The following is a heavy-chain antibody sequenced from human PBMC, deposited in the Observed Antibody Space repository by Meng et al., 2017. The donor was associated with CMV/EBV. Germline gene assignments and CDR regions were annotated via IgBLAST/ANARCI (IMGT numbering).Heavy chain of an antibody. V-gene: IGHV4-39*07. Sequence: LPRQESGPGLVKPSETPSLPCTVSGGSISSSSYYWGWIRQPPGKGLEWIGSIYYSGSTYYNPSLKSRVTISVDTSKNQFSLKLSSVTAADTAVYYCARDLSNPLVVPAAYNWFDPWGQGTLVTVSS. CDR2: IYYSGST. CDR1: GGSISSSSYY. D-gene: IGHD2-2*01. J-gene: IGHJ5*02. CDR3: ARDLSNPLVVPAAYNWFDP.